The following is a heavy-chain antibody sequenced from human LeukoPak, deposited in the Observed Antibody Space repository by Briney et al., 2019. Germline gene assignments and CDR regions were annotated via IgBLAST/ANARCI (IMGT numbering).Heavy chain of an antibody. CDR2: SSSGGSNP. V-gene: IGHV3-23*01. J-gene: IGHJ3*01. CDR3: GRDPNGDCVGAFEF. Sequence: PGGSLRLSCAASGFTFSKYALVWVRQAPGKGLEWVSASSSGGSNPLYADAVKGRFTISRDNSKNTLYLQMNSLRAGDTAVYYCGRDPNGDCVGAFEFWGRGTMVIVSS. D-gene: IGHD4-17*01. CDR1: GFTFSKYA.